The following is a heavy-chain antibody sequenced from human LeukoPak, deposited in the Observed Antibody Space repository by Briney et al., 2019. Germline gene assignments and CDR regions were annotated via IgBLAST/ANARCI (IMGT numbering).Heavy chain of an antibody. Sequence: PSETLSLTCTVSGGSISSYYWSWIRQPAGKGLEWIGRIYTSGSTNYNPSLKSRVTMSVDTSKNQFSLNLRSVTAADTAVYYCVGTTYYYDTSGHLGFDHWGQGTLVTVSS. D-gene: IGHD3-22*01. CDR2: IYTSGST. CDR3: VGTTYYYDTSGHLGFDH. J-gene: IGHJ4*02. CDR1: GGSISSYY. V-gene: IGHV4-4*07.